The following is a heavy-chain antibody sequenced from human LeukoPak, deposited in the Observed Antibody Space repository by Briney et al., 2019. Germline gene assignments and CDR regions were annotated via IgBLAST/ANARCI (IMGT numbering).Heavy chain of an antibody. D-gene: IGHD3-22*01. CDR3: ARDSSGYPPDYFDY. J-gene: IGHJ4*02. CDR1: GFTFSDYY. Sequence: GSLRLSCAASGFTFSDYYMSWIRQAPGKGLEWVSYISSSGSTIYYADSVKGRYTISRDNAKNSLYLQMNSLRAEDTAVYYCARDSSGYPPDYFDYWGQGTLVTVSS. V-gene: IGHV3-11*04. CDR2: ISSSGSTI.